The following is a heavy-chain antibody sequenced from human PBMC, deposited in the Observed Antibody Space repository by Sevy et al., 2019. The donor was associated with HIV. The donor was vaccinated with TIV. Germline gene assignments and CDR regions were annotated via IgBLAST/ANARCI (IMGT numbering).Heavy chain of an antibody. CDR1: GFTVSSNY. V-gene: IGHV3-53*01. Sequence: GGSLRLSCAASGFTVSSNYMSWVRQAPGKGLEWVSVIYSGGSTYYADSVKGRFTISRDNSKNTLYLRMNSLRAEDTAVYYCARDQGVAGPLDYWGQGTLVTVSS. CDR3: ARDQGVAGPLDY. D-gene: IGHD6-19*01. CDR2: IYSGGST. J-gene: IGHJ4*02.